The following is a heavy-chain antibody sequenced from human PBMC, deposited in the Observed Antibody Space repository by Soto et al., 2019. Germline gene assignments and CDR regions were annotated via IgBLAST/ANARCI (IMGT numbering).Heavy chain of an antibody. CDR1: GYTFSSYA. V-gene: IGHV1-3*01. CDR2: INVASGNT. J-gene: IGHJ3*02. D-gene: IGHD3-3*01. Sequence: GASVKVSSKTSGYTFSSYAIHWVRQAPGQGLEWMGWINVASGNTRYSQKFQDRVTITRDTSASSVTMELSSLRSEDTAVYYCEREHDFWSHYAYDMWGQGTMVTVSS. CDR3: EREHDFWSHYAYDM.